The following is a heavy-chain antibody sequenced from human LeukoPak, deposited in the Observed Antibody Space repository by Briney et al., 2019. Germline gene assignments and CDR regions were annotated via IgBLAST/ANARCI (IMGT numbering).Heavy chain of an antibody. D-gene: IGHD3-3*01. CDR3: ARGGRITIFGVVISYFDY. CDR1: GFTFSSYA. Sequence: GGSLRLSCAVSGFTFSSYAMHWVRQAPGKGLEWVAVISYDGSNKYYADSVKGRFTISRDNSKNTLYLHMNSLRAEDTAVYYCARGGRITIFGVVISYFDYWGQGTLVTVSS. V-gene: IGHV3-30-3*01. J-gene: IGHJ4*02. CDR2: ISYDGSNK.